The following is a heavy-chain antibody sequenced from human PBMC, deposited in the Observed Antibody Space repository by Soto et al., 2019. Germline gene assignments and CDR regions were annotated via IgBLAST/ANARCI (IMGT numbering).Heavy chain of an antibody. Sequence: PXESLRLSCAASGFSFSISPMHWVRQAPGKGPEWVALISYDGTNKFYADSVKGRFTISRDNSKSTPYLQVDSLRPEDAAVYYCARDPKTSGGQHWAFNYFDSWGQGTLVTVSS. CDR3: ARDPKTSGGQHWAFNYFDS. J-gene: IGHJ4*02. CDR1: GFSFSISP. CDR2: ISYDGTNK. D-gene: IGHD7-27*01. V-gene: IGHV3-30-3*01.